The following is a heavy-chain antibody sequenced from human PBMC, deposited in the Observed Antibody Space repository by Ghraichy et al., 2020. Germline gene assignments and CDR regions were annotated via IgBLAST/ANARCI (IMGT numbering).Heavy chain of an antibody. CDR1: GYTFTSHG. CDR2: ISAYNGDT. CDR3: ARDPDYDPTKTGFDY. V-gene: IGHV1-18*01. J-gene: IGHJ4*02. Sequence: ASVKVSCKASGYTFTSHGISWVRQAPGQGLEWMGWISAYNGDTNYAQKLQGRVTMTTDTSTSTAYMELRSLRSDDTAVYYCARDPDYDPTKTGFDYWGQGTLVTIYS. D-gene: IGHD3-3*01.